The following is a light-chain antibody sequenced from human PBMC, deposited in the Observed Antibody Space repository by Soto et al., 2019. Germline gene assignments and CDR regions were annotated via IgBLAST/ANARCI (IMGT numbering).Light chain of an antibody. CDR1: QSVLYSSNNKNY. J-gene: IGKJ1*01. Sequence: DIVMTQSPDSLAVSLGERATINCKSSQSVLYSSNNKNYLAWYQQKPGQPPKLLIYWASTRESGVPDRFSGSGSGTDFSLTISSLKAEDLEVYYCQQYYSPPWTLGQGTKVEIK. CDR2: WAS. CDR3: QQYYSPPWT. V-gene: IGKV4-1*01.